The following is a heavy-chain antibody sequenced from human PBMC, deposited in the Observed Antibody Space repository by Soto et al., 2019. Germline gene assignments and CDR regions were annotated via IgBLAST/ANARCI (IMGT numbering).Heavy chain of an antibody. CDR1: GYTFTSYG. CDR2: ISAYNGNT. CDR3: ARSGFTIFGVVIEPQSGTFYYYGMDV. D-gene: IGHD3-3*01. Sequence: ASVKVSCKASGYTFTSYGISWVRQAPGQGLEWMGWISAYNGNTNYAQKLQGRVTMTTDTSTSAAYMELSSLRSEDTAVYYCARSGFTIFGVVIEPQSGTFYYYGMDVWGQGTTVTVSS. V-gene: IGHV1-18*01. J-gene: IGHJ6*02.